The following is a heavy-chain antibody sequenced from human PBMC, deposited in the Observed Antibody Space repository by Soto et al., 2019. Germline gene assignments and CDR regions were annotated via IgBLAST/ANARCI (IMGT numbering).Heavy chain of an antibody. J-gene: IGHJ2*01. D-gene: IGHD1-26*01. Sequence: QVQLQESGPGLVKPSQTLSLSCTVSGGSISSGGYYWSWIRQHPGKGLEWIGYIYYSGSTYYNPSLKSRXXIXVXXSKNQCALKLSSVTAADTAVYYCARAGSSVWYFDLWGRGTLVTVSS. CDR3: ARAGSSVWYFDL. CDR2: IYYSGST. CDR1: GGSISSGGYY. V-gene: IGHV4-31*02.